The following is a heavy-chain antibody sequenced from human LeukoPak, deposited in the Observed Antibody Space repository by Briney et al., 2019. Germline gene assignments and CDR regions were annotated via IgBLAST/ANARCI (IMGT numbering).Heavy chain of an antibody. V-gene: IGHV5-51*01. D-gene: IGHD5-18*01. Sequence: GETLKISCKGSGYSFTSYWIGWVRQMPGKGLEWMGIIYPGDSDTRYSPSFQGQVTISADKSTSTAYLQWNSLKASVTAMYYCARHNNYAFDYLGQGTLVAVSS. CDR2: IYPGDSDT. J-gene: IGHJ4*02. CDR3: ARHNNYAFDY. CDR1: GYSFTSYW.